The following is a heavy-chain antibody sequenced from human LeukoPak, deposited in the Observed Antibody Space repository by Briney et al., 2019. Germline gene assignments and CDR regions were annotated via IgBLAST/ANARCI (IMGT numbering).Heavy chain of an antibody. Sequence: PGGSLRLSCAASGFTFSNCGMHWVRQAPGKGLEWVAVISYDGNNKYYTDSVKGRFTISRDNAKNTLYLQMDGLRAEDTAVYYCAKQMAVDYFDYWGQGTLVTVSS. V-gene: IGHV3-30*18. J-gene: IGHJ4*02. CDR1: GFTFSNCG. CDR3: AKQMAVDYFDY. CDR2: ISYDGNNK. D-gene: IGHD5-24*01.